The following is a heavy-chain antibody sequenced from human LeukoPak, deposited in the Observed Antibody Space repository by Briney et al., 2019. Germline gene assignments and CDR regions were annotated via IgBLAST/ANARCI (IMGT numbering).Heavy chain of an antibody. V-gene: IGHV3-11*01. Sequence: GGSLRLSCAASGFTFSDYYMSWIRQAPGKGLEWVSYISSSGSTIYYADSVKGRFTISRDNAKNSLYLQMNSLRAEDTAVYYCARSSVVTRDAFDIWGQGTMVTVPS. CDR1: GFTFSDYY. J-gene: IGHJ3*02. CDR3: ARSSVVTRDAFDI. D-gene: IGHD4-23*01. CDR2: ISSSGSTI.